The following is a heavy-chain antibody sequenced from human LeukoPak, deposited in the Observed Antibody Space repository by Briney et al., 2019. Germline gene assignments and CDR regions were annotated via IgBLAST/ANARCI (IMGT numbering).Heavy chain of an antibody. J-gene: IGHJ4*02. CDR1: GYTFTSYG. V-gene: IGHV1-69*04. Sequence: SVTVSCKASGYTFTSYGISWVRQAPGQGLEWMGRIIPILGIANYAQKFQGRVTITADKSTSTAYMELSSLRSEDTAVYYCAEGQGGSYDYWGQGTLVTVSS. D-gene: IGHD1-26*01. CDR2: IIPILGIA. CDR3: AEGQGGSYDY.